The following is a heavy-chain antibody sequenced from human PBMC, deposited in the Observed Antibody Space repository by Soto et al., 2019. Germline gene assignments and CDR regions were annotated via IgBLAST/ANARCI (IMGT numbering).Heavy chain of an antibody. CDR3: ARIPTRYCSGGSCFGY. CDR1: GGSISSSSYY. D-gene: IGHD2-15*01. J-gene: IGHJ4*02. CDR2: IYYSGST. V-gene: IGHV4-39*01. Sequence: SETLSLTCPVSGGSISSSSYYWGWISQPPGKGLEWIGSIYYSGSTYYNPSLKSRVTISVDTSKNQFSLKLSSVTAADTAVYYCARIPTRYCSGGSCFGYWGQGTLVTVSS.